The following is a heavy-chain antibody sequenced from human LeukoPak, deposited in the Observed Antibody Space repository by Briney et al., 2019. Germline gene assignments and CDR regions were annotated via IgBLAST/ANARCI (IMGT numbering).Heavy chain of an antibody. CDR1: GGSISSYY. Sequence: PSETLSLTCTVSGGSISSYYWSWIRQPPGKGLEWIGYIYYSGSTNYNPSLKSRVTISVDTSKNQFSLKLSSVTAADTAVYYCARLPGPGLAWGYMDVWGKGTTVTVSS. V-gene: IGHV4-59*01. CDR2: IYYSGST. CDR3: ARLPGPGLAWGYMDV. J-gene: IGHJ6*03. D-gene: IGHD3-3*02.